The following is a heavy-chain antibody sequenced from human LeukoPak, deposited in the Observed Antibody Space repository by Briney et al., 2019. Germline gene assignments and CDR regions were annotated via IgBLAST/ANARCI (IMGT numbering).Heavy chain of an antibody. CDR1: GFTFSSYS. J-gene: IGHJ5*02. V-gene: IGHV3-21*01. Sequence: PGGSLRLSCAASGFTFSSYSMYWVRQAPGKGLEWVSSISSSSSYIYYADSVKGRFTISRDNAKNSLYLQMNSLRAEDTAVYYCARGQNDYGDWFDPWGQGTLVTVSS. CDR3: ARGQNDYGDWFDP. D-gene: IGHD4-17*01. CDR2: ISSSSSYI.